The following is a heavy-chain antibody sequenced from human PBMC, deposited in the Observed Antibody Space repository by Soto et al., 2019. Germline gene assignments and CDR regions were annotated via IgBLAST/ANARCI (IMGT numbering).Heavy chain of an antibody. CDR1: GFTFSTYW. CDR3: ARGIRNYYGVDV. V-gene: IGHV3-74*01. D-gene: IGHD5-18*01. CDR2: IKFDGSTT. Sequence: EVQVVESGGGLVQPGGSLRLSCVASGFTFSTYWMHWVRQAPGKGLVWVSRIKFDGSTTSYADSVKGRFTISRDNAKNTVYLPMNSLRAEDTGVYYCARGIRNYYGVDVWGQGTTVTVSS. J-gene: IGHJ6*02.